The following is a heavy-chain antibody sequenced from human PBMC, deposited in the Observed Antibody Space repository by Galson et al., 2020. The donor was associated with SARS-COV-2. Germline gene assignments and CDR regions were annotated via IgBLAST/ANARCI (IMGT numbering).Heavy chain of an antibody. CDR1: GGSISSYY. D-gene: IGHD3-3*01. J-gene: IGHJ4*01. CDR3: ARGGYDFWSGYSDPVTFDY. Sequence: ETSETLSLTCTVSGGSISSYYWSWIRQPPGKGLEWIGYIYYSGSTNYNPSLKSRVTISVDTSKNQFSLKLSSVTAADTAVYYCARGGYDFWSGYSDPVTFDYWG. V-gene: IGHV4-59*01. CDR2: IYYSGST.